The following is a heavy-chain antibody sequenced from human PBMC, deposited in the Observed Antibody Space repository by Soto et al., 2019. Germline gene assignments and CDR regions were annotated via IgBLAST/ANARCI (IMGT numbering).Heavy chain of an antibody. CDR1: GVTFIIYA. V-gene: IGHV3-23*01. D-gene: IGHD3-22*01. Sequence: VVSMRLSCAASGVTFIIYAMRWVRKAQGKGLEWVSGISASGGYTNYADSVEGRFTISRDNSKNTLYLQMDSLRAEDTAIYYCVKDRISSGFNLSGLWVKGNLDIVSS. CDR2: ISASGGYT. J-gene: IGHJ5*02. CDR3: VKDRISSGFNLSGL.